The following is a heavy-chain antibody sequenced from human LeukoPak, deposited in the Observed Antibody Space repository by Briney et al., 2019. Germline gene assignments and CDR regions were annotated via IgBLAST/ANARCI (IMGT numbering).Heavy chain of an antibody. D-gene: IGHD4-17*01. Sequence: GGSLRLSCAASGFTFTDFWMHWVRQAPGGGLVWVSRVKGDEISTLYADSVKGRFTISRDNAKNSLYLQMNSLRAEDTAVYYCAKDRDYVNYFDYWGQGTLVTVSS. J-gene: IGHJ4*02. V-gene: IGHV3-74*01. CDR1: GFTFTDFW. CDR2: VKGDEIST. CDR3: AKDRDYVNYFDY.